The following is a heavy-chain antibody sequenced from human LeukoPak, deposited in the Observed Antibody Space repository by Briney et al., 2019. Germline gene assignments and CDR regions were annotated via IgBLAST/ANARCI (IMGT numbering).Heavy chain of an antibody. CDR3: AKSAGYGGNSGFYYYYGMDV. J-gene: IGHJ6*02. CDR2: MSFDGSNT. Sequence: PGRSLRLSCAASGFIFSSYGMHWVRQAPDKGLEWVAVMSFDGSNTDYVDSVKGRFTISRDNSKNTLHLQMNSLRAEDTAVYYCAKSAGYGGNSGFYYYYGMDVWGQGTTVTVSS. V-gene: IGHV3-30*18. D-gene: IGHD4-23*01. CDR1: GFIFSSYG.